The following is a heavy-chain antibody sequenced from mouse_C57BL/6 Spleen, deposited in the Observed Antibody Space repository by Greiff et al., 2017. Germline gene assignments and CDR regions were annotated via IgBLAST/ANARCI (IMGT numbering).Heavy chain of an antibody. CDR2: IYPGSGNT. Sequence: QVQLQQSGAELVRPGASVKLSCKASGYTFTDYYINWVKQRPGQGLEWIARIYPGSGNTYYNEKFKGKATLTAEKSSSTAYMQLSSLTSEDSAVYFCATAQATFPFAYWGQGTLVTVSA. D-gene: IGHD3-2*02. CDR3: ATAQATFPFAY. CDR1: GYTFTDYY. J-gene: IGHJ3*01. V-gene: IGHV1-76*01.